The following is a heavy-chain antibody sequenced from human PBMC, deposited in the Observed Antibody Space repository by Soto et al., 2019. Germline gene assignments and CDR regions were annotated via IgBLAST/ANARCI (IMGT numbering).Heavy chain of an antibody. CDR3: ARGSTDSYPGSRIFDF. J-gene: IGHJ4*02. CDR2: VKQDGTEK. CDR1: GFTFSGYC. V-gene: IGHV3-7*03. D-gene: IGHD3-10*01. Sequence: EVQLVESGGGLVQPGGSLRLSCAASGFTFSGYCMSWVRQAPGKGLEWVANVKQDGTEKYFVDSVKGRFTISRDNSKKTLYLQMNSLRVEDSALYYCARGSTDSYPGSRIFDFWGRGTLVTVSS.